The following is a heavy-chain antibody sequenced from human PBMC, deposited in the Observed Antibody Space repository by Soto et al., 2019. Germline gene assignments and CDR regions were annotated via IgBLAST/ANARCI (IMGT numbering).Heavy chain of an antibody. D-gene: IGHD3-10*01. CDR3: VKGPGLWGSTNFDF. Sequence: VSLRVCYTALRFNCVTYDGSWVRQAPGKGLEWVSIIRGSSGMSDYPPYEKGRFPTSRQNSNNTLYLQMNSLRAEHTAFYYCVKGPGLWGSTNFDFCGQGPLVTVSS. CDR1: RFNCVTYD. V-gene: IGHV3-23*01. CDR2: IRGSSGMS. J-gene: IGHJ4*02.